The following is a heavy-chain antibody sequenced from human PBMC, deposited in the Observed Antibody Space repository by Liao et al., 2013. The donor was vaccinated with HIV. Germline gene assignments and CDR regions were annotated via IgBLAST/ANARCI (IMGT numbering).Heavy chain of an antibody. CDR1: GGSISSSSYY. CDR2: IYYSGST. D-gene: IGHD3-9*01. Sequence: QVQLQESGPGLVKPSETLSLTCTVSGGSISSSSYYWGWIRQPPGKGLEWIGSIYYSGSTYYNPSLKSRVTISVDTSKNQFSLKLSSVTAADTAVYYCARVAYDILTGYFDYWGQGTLVTVSS. J-gene: IGHJ4*02. V-gene: IGHV4-39*07. CDR3: ARVAYDILTGYFDY.